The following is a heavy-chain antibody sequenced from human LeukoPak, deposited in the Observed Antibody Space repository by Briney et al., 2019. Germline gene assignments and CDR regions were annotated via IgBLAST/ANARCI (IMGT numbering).Heavy chain of an antibody. J-gene: IGHJ4*02. V-gene: IGHV5-51*01. CDR1: GYSFTSYW. CDR2: IYPADSDT. Sequence: GESLKISCKVSGYSFTSYWIAWVRQMPGKGLELMGFIYPADSDTKYSPSFQGQVTISDDKSITTAYLQLNSLKATDTAMYYCARRAFDSSTYYYWSYSDYWGQGTLVTVSS. CDR3: ARRAFDSSTYYYWSYSDY. D-gene: IGHD3-22*01.